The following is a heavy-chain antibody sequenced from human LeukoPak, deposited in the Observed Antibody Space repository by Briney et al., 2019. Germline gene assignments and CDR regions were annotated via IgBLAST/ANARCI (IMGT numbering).Heavy chain of an antibody. V-gene: IGHV3-21*01. CDR1: GVTLSSYA. CDR2: ISSSSSYI. D-gene: IGHD3-3*01. Sequence: KPGGSLRLSCAASGVTLSSYAMSWARQAPGKGLEWVSSISSSSSYIHYADSVKGRFTISRDNAKNSLYLQMNSLRAEDTAVYYCARVGITIFGVGQDQELDYWGQGTLVTVSS. J-gene: IGHJ4*02. CDR3: ARVGITIFGVGQDQELDY.